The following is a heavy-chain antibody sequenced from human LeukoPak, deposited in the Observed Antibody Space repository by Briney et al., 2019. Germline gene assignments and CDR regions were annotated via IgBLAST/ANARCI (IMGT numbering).Heavy chain of an antibody. CDR2: ISSSSSYI. CDR3: ARDGLDYGSGSNYYGMDV. D-gene: IGHD3-10*01. V-gene: IGHV3-21*01. J-gene: IGHJ6*02. CDR1: GFTFSSYS. Sequence: GGSLRLSCAASGFTFSSYSMSWVRQAPGKGLEWVSSISSSSSYIYYADSVKGRFTISRDNAKNSLYLQMNSLRAEDTAVYYCARDGLDYGSGSNYYGMDVWGQGTTVTVSS.